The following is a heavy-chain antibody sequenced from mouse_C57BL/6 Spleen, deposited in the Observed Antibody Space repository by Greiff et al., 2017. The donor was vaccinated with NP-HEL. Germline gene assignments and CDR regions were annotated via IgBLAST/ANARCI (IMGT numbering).Heavy chain of an antibody. Sequence: EVMLVESGGGLVKPGGSLKLSCAASGFTFSDYGMHWVRQAPEKGLEWVAYISSGSSTIYYADTVKGRFTISRDNAKNTLFLQMTSLRSEDTAMYYCARPRYYGNPYAMDYWGQGTSVTVSS. CDR3: ARPRYYGNPYAMDY. D-gene: IGHD2-1*01. CDR1: GFTFSDYG. J-gene: IGHJ4*01. V-gene: IGHV5-17*01. CDR2: ISSGSSTI.